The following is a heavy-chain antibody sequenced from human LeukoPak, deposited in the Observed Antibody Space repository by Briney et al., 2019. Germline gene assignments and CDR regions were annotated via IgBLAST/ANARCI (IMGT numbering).Heavy chain of an antibody. D-gene: IGHD3-22*01. CDR2: ISSGGRTI. V-gene: IGHV3-11*04. J-gene: IGHJ4*02. CDR1: GFTFSDYY. CDR3: AKDLYYYDSSGYSQVDY. Sequence: PGGSLRLSCAASGFTFSDYYMSWIRQAPGKGLEWVSYISSGGRTIYYADSVKGRFTISRDNSKNTLYLQMNSLRAEDTAVYYCAKDLYYYDSSGYSQVDYWGQGTLVTVSS.